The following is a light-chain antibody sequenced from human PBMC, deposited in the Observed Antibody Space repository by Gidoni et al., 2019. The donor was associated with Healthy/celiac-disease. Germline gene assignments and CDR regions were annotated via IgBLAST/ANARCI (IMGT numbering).Light chain of an antibody. Sequence: EIVMTQTPLSLPITPGEQASMSCRSSQSLLHSDGYTYLDWFLQKARQVSTLLIYEVSNRFSGVPDRFSGSGSGTDFTLKISRVEAEDVGVYYCMQDAQTPLTFGGXTKVEIK. CDR1: QSLLHSDGYTY. J-gene: IGKJ4*01. CDR3: MQDAQTPLT. V-gene: IGKV2D-26*03. CDR2: EVS.